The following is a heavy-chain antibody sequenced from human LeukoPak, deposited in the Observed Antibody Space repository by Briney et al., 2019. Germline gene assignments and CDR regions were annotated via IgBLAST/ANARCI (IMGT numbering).Heavy chain of an antibody. Sequence: GGSLRLSCAASGFTFSNYAMHWVRQAPRKGLEYVSAISTNGGHTYYADSVQGRFTISRDDSKNTLYLQMSSLRAEDTALYYCVKDLLGYCSSTSCYAAGPFDYWGQGTLVTVSS. D-gene: IGHD2-2*01. CDR2: ISTNGGHT. CDR3: VKDLLGYCSSTSCYAAGPFDY. CDR1: GFTFSNYA. J-gene: IGHJ4*02. V-gene: IGHV3-64D*09.